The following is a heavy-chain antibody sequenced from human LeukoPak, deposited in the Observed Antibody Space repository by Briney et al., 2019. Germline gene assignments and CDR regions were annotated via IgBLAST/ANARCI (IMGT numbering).Heavy chain of an antibody. CDR2: IYSGGST. V-gene: IGHV3-66*02. CDR1: GFTVSSNY. J-gene: IGHJ4*02. Sequence: PGGSLRLSCAASGFTVSSNYMSWVRQAPGKGLEWVSVIYSGGSTYYADSVKGRFTISRDNSKNTLYLQMNSLGAEDTAVYYCARDGRYCSSPSCYIDYWGQGTLVTVSS. CDR3: ARDGRYCSSPSCYIDY. D-gene: IGHD2-2*01.